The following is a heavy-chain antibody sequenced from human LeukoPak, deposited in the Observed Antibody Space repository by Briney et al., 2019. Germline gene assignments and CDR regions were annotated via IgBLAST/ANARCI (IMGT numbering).Heavy chain of an antibody. CDR2: ITSNGGST. Sequence: GGSLRLSCSASGFTFSTNSMHWVRQAPGKGLEFVSAITSNGGSTYYADSVKGRFTISRDNSKNTLYLQMSSLRAEDTAVYYCGKVSGLGSGPRGREFDCWGQGTLVTVSS. D-gene: IGHD3-10*01. V-gene: IGHV3-64D*08. J-gene: IGHJ4*02. CDR3: GKVSGLGSGPRGREFDC. CDR1: GFTFSTNS.